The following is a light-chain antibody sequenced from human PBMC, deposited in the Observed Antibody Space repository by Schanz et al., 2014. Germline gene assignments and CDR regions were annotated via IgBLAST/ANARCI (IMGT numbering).Light chain of an antibody. V-gene: IGKV1-39*01. CDR2: AAS. Sequence: DIQMTQSPSSLSASVGDRVTITCRARQSISSYINWYQQKPGKAPKLLIYAASSLQSGVPSRFSGSGSGTDFTLTISSLQPADFATYYCQQSYSTLWTFGQGTKVEIK. CDR3: QQSYSTLWT. CDR1: QSISSY. J-gene: IGKJ1*01.